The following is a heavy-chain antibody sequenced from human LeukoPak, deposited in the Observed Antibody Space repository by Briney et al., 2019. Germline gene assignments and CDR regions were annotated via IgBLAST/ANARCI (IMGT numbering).Heavy chain of an antibody. Sequence: GGSLRLSCAASGVTLSTYAMSWARQAPGKGLEWVSGISSSGSGDNTYYADSVKGRFTISRDNSKNTLYLQMNSLRAEDTAVYYCARDWYYYGSGSYFQHWGQGTLVTVSS. CDR2: ISSSGSGDNT. J-gene: IGHJ1*01. V-gene: IGHV3-23*01. CDR1: GVTLSTYA. CDR3: ARDWYYYGSGSYFQH. D-gene: IGHD3-10*01.